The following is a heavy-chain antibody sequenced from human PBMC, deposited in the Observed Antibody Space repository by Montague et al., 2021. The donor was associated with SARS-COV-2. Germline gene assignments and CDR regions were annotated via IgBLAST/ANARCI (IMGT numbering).Heavy chain of an antibody. V-gene: IGHV4-39*07. D-gene: IGHD3-10*01. J-gene: IGHJ3*02. CDR3: TKDGEALAWGTFDI. CDR1: RDSISSHNYF. CDR2: VDYSGLT. Sequence: SETLSLTCTVSRDSISSHNYFWAWIRQPPGKGLEWIGSVDYSGLTFYNPSLESRVTISVDTSKKQFSLKVNSVTAADTAVYYCTKDGEALAWGTFDIWSQGTMVTVSS.